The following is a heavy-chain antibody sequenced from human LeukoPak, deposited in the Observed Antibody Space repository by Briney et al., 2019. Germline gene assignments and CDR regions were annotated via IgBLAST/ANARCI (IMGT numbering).Heavy chain of an antibody. CDR2: MNPSGGSI. CDR3: ARDWPYYYDSNNWFDP. J-gene: IGHJ5*02. Sequence: GASVKVSCKASGDTFSSYYVHRVRQAPGQGLEWMGIMNPSGGSIRYAQKFQGRVTMTRDMSTSTVYMELSSLRSEDTAVYYCARDWPYYYDSNNWFDPWGQGTLVTVSS. D-gene: IGHD3-22*01. CDR1: GDTFSSYY. V-gene: IGHV1-46*01.